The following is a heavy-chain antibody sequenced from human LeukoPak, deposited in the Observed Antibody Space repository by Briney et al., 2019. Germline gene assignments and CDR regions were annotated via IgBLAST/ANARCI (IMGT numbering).Heavy chain of an antibody. CDR2: ISSSGSTI. CDR1: GFTFSDYY. CDR3: ARDGNPSSIAARPDY. D-gene: IGHD6-6*01. J-gene: IGHJ4*02. V-gene: IGHV3-11*04. Sequence: GGSLRLSCAASGFTFSDYYMSWIRQAPGKGLEWVSYISSSGSTIYYADSVKGRFTISRDNAKNSLYLQMNSLRAEDTAVYYCARDGNPSSIAARPDYWGQGTLVTVSS.